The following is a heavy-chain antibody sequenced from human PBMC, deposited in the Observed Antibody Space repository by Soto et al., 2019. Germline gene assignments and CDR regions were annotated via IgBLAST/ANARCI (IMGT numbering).Heavy chain of an antibody. CDR1: GGSFSGYY. Sequence: QVQLQQWGAGLLKPSETLSLTCAVYGGSFSGYYWSWIRQPPGKGLEWIGEINHSGSTTYNPSLKSRVTISVDTSKNQFSLKLSSVTAADTAVYYCAREGGSSSTRSEFWGQGTLVTVSS. D-gene: IGHD2-2*01. V-gene: IGHV4-34*01. CDR2: INHSGST. CDR3: AREGGSSSTRSEF. J-gene: IGHJ4*02.